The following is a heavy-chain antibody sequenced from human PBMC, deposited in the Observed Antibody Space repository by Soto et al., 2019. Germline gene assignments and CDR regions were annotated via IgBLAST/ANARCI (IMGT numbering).Heavy chain of an antibody. J-gene: IGHJ6*02. D-gene: IGHD3-16*01. CDR1: GFTFGDYA. CDR3: TKARLWGGDGYNSYYYNAMDV. V-gene: IGHV3-9*01. Sequence: GGFLRLSYAASGFTFGDYAMFWVRQVPGKGLGWVSGISWNSGRIGYADSVKGRFTISRDNAKNSLYLQMNSLRPEDTALYYCTKARLWGGDGYNSYYYNAMDVWGQGTTVTVSS. CDR2: ISWNSGRI.